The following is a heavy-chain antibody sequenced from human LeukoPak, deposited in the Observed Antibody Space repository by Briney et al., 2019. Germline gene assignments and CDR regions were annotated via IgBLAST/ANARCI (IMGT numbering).Heavy chain of an antibody. CDR3: ARQPYRSGAYYFDY. Sequence: SETLSLTCTVSGGSISFYYWSWIRQPAGKGLEWIGRMYTSGSSNYNPSLKSRVTMSVDTSKNRFSLKLSSVTAADTAVYYCARQPYRSGAYYFDYWGQGALITVSS. J-gene: IGHJ4*02. D-gene: IGHD2-15*01. CDR2: MYTSGSS. V-gene: IGHV4-4*07. CDR1: GGSISFYY.